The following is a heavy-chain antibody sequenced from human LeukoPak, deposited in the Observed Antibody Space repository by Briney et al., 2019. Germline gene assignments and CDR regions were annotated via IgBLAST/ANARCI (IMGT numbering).Heavy chain of an antibody. V-gene: IGHV3-23*01. D-gene: IGHD2/OR15-2a*01. CDR2: ISDSGGRT. J-gene: IGHJ5*02. Sequence: GGSLRLSCAASGFTFRSYAMSWVRQAPGKGLEWVSGISDSGGRTYYADSVKGRFTISRDNSKNTLYLQINCLRGEDTAVYYCAKSGQRSTTRWFDPWGQGTLVTVSS. CDR3: AKSGQRSTTRWFDP. CDR1: GFTFRSYA.